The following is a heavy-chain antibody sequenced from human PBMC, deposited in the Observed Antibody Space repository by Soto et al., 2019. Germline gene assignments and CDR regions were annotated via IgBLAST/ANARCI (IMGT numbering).Heavy chain of an antibody. CDR1: GFTXSSYG. V-gene: IGHV3-30*18. CDR2: ISYDGSNK. Sequence: XGSLRLSCAASGFTXSSYGMHWVRQAPGKGLEWVAVISYDGSNKYYADSVKGRFTISRDNSKNTLYLQMNSLRAEDTAVYYCAKDLIAAAGTGSYYYMDVWGKGTTVTVSS. D-gene: IGHD6-13*01. CDR3: AKDLIAAAGTGSYYYMDV. J-gene: IGHJ6*03.